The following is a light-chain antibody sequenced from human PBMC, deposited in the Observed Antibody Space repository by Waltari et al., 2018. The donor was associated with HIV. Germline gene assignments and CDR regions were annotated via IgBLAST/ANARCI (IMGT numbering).Light chain of an antibody. CDR3: QQYGGSSWT. J-gene: IGKJ1*01. CDR1: QSVSSNY. CDR2: GAS. V-gene: IGKV3-20*01. Sequence: EIVLTQSPGTLSLSPGEGATLSCRASQSVSSNYLAWYQQKPGQAPRLLIYGASSRATGIPDRFSGSGSGTDFTLTISSLEPEDFAVYYCQQYGGSSWTFGQGTKVEVK.